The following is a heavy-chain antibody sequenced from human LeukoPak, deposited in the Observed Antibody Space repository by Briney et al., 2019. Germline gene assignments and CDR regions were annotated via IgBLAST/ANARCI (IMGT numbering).Heavy chain of an antibody. Sequence: SETLSFTCAVYGGSFSGYYWSWIRQPPGKGLEWIGEINHSGSTNYNPSLKSRVTISVDTSKNQFPLKLSSVTAADTAVYYCARGLRITMVRGVSFPDYWGQGTLVTVSS. V-gene: IGHV4-34*01. CDR2: INHSGST. J-gene: IGHJ4*02. D-gene: IGHD3-10*01. CDR1: GGSFSGYY. CDR3: ARGLRITMVRGVSFPDY.